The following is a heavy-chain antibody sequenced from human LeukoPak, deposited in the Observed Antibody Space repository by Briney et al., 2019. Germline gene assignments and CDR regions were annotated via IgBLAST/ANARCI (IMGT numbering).Heavy chain of an antibody. D-gene: IGHD3-22*01. V-gene: IGHV3-23*01. J-gene: IGHJ4*02. CDR3: AKDLAPYYDSSGYPSY. CDR2: ISGSGGST. CDR1: GFTFSSYA. Sequence: GGSLRLSCAASGFTFSSYAMSWVRQAPGKGLEWVSAISGSGGSTYYADSVKGRFTMSRDNSKNTLYLQMNSLRAEDTAVYYCAKDLAPYYDSSGYPSYWGQGTLVTVSS.